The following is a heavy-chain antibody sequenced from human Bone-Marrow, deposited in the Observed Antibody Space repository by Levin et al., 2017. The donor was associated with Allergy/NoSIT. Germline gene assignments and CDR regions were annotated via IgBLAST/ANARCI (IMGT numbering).Heavy chain of an antibody. CDR2: ISSRSSHM. Sequence: PGGSLRLSCAASGFSFSTFSMNWVRQAPGKGLEWVASISSRSSHMYFADSLKGRFAISRDNAKNSLSLQMNSLRGEDTAVYYCVRGDDAFDFWGQGTTVTVSS. J-gene: IGHJ3*01. CDR1: GFSFSTFS. CDR3: VRGDDAFDF. V-gene: IGHV3-21*01.